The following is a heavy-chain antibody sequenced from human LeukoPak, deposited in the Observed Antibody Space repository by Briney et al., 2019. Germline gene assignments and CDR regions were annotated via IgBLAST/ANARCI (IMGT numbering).Heavy chain of an antibody. CDR2: IYYSGST. CDR3: ARHNRRQLVPNY. D-gene: IGHD6-13*01. J-gene: IGHJ4*02. Sequence: PSQTLSLTCTVSGGSISSYYWSWIRQPPGKGLEWIGYIYYSGSTNYNPSLKSRVTISVDTSKNQFSLKLSSVTAADTAVYYCARHNRRQLVPNYWGQGTLVTVSS. CDR1: GGSISSYY. V-gene: IGHV4-59*08.